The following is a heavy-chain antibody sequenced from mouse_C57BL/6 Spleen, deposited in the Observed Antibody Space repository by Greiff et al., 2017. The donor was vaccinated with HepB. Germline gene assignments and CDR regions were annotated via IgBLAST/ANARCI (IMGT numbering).Heavy chain of an antibody. CDR3: AYDGYPYWYFDV. CDR1: GYTFTDYN. CDR2: INPNNGGT. V-gene: IGHV1-22*01. D-gene: IGHD2-3*01. Sequence: VQLQQSGPELVKPGASVKMSCKASGYTFTDYNMHWVKQSHGKSLEWIGYINPNNGGTSYNQKFKGKATLTVNKSSSTAYMELRSLTSEDSAVYYCAYDGYPYWYFDVWGTGTTVTVSS. J-gene: IGHJ1*03.